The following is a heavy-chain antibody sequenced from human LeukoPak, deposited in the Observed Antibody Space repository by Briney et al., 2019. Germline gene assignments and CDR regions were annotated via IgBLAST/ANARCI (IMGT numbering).Heavy chain of an antibody. J-gene: IGHJ6*02. V-gene: IGHV3-74*01. CDR1: GFTFKSHW. D-gene: IGHD3-10*01. Sequence: GGSLRLSCAASGFTFKSHWMHWVRQAPGKGLVWVSYINSDGSTTTYADSVRGRFTISRDNAKNSLYLQMNSLRAEDTAVYYCALYGSGSYSNYYYYGMDVWGQGTTVTVSS. CDR3: ALYGSGSYSNYYYYGMDV. CDR2: INSDGSTT.